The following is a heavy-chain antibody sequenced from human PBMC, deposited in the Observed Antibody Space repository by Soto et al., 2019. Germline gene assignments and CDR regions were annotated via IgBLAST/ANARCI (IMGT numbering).Heavy chain of an antibody. CDR3: ARDRRNWNYAFDI. Sequence: ESGGGVVQPGRSLRLSCAASGFTFSSYAMHWVRQAPGKGLEWVAVISYDGSNKYYADSVKGRFTISRDNSKNTLYLQMNSLRAEDTAVYYCARDRRNWNYAFDIWGQGTMVTVSS. D-gene: IGHD1-7*01. CDR2: ISYDGSNK. J-gene: IGHJ3*02. V-gene: IGHV3-30-3*01. CDR1: GFTFSSYA.